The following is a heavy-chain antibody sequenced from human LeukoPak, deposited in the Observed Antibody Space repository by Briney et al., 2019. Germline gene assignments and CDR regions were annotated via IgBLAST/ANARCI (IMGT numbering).Heavy chain of an antibody. J-gene: IGHJ4*02. Sequence: SETLSLTCAVYGGSFSGYYWSWIPQPPGKGLEWIGEINHSGSTNYNPSLKSRVTISVDTSKNQFSLKLSSVTAADTAVYYCARGSSWYLVYFDYWGQGTLVTVSS. CDR1: GGSFSGYY. CDR3: ARGSSWYLVYFDY. V-gene: IGHV4-34*01. CDR2: INHSGST. D-gene: IGHD6-13*01.